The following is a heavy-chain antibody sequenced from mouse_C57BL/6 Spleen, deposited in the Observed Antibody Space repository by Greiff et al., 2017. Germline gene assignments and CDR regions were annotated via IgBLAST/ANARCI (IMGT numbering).Heavy chain of an antibody. CDR1: RYAFSSYW. V-gene: IGHV1-80*01. D-gene: IGHD1-1*01. Sequence: QVQLKESGAELVKPGASVKISCKASRYAFSSYWMNWVKQRPGKGLEWIGQIYPGDGDPNYNGKFKGKATLTADKSSSTAYMQLSSLTSEDSAVYFCARKGSSYDFDYWGQGTTLTVSS. J-gene: IGHJ2*01. CDR3: ARKGSSYDFDY. CDR2: IYPGDGDP.